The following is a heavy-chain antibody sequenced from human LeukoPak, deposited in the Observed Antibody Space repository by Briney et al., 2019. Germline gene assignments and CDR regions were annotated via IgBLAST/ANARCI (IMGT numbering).Heavy chain of an antibody. Sequence: SETLSLTCAVYGGSFSGYYWSWIRQPPGKGLEWIGEINHSGSTNYNPSLKSRVTISVDTSKNQFSLKLSSVTAADTAVYYCARHEYSSGWYAAYYFDYWGQGTLVTVSS. CDR2: INHSGST. D-gene: IGHD6-19*01. CDR1: GGSFSGYY. CDR3: ARHEYSSGWYAAYYFDY. V-gene: IGHV4-34*01. J-gene: IGHJ4*02.